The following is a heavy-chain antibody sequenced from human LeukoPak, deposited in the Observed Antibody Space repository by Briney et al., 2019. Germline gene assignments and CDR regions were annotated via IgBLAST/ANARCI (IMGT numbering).Heavy chain of an antibody. V-gene: IGHV3-74*01. CDR2: LNSDSSSA. Sequence: GGSLRLSCVASGFTFNTSWMHWVRQAPGKGLVWVSRLNSDSSSATYGDSVKGRCTISRDNAKNTLYLQMNSLRAEDTAVYYCARDRQAFDIWGQGTMVTVSS. CDR3: ARDRQAFDI. J-gene: IGHJ3*02. CDR1: GFTFNTSW.